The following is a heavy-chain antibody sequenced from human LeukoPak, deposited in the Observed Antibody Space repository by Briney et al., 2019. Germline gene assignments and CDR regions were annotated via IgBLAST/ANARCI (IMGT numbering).Heavy chain of an antibody. J-gene: IGHJ4*02. CDR3: ARRKLGGYNERKAYFDY. V-gene: IGHV5-51*01. Sequence: GESLKISCKGSGYSFTSYWIGWVRQMPGKGLEWMGIIYPGDSDTRYSPSFQGQVTISADKSIGTAYLQWSSLKASDTAMYYCARRKLGGYNERKAYFDYWGQGTLVTVSS. D-gene: IGHD5-24*01. CDR2: IYPGDSDT. CDR1: GYSFTSYW.